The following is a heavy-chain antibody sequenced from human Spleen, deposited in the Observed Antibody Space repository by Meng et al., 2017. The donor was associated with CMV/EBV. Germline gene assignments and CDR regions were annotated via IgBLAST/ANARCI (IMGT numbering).Heavy chain of an antibody. CDR2: IFDSGIT. CDR1: GASISNSHW. Sequence: GASISNSHWWSWVRQPPGKGLEWIGEIFDSGITNYNPSLKSRLTISEDKSHNQFSLKLNSVTAADTAVYYCARAYCGGDCYSGFDYWGQGILVTVSS. V-gene: IGHV4-4*02. J-gene: IGHJ4*02. CDR3: ARAYCGGDCYSGFDY. D-gene: IGHD2-21*01.